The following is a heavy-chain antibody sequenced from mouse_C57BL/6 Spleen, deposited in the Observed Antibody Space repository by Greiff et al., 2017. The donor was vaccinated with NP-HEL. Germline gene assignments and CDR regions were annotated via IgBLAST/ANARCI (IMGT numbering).Heavy chain of an antibody. CDR3: ARRDYGSSYAMDY. J-gene: IGHJ4*01. CDR2: IYPRSGNT. V-gene: IGHV1-81*01. D-gene: IGHD1-1*01. CDR1: GYTFTSSG. Sequence: QVQLQQSGAELARPGASVKLSCKASGYTFTSSGISWVKQRTGQGLEWIGEIYPRSGNTYYNEKFKGKATLTADKSSSTAYMELRSLTSEDSAVYFCARRDYGSSYAMDYWGQGTSVTVSS.